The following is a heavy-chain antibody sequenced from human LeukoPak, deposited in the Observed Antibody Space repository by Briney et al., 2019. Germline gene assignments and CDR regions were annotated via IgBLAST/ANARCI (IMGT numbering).Heavy chain of an antibody. CDR2: ISAYNGNT. J-gene: IGHJ4*02. V-gene: IGHV1-18*01. CDR3: ARDLDQYNGRFGGFGHDF. Sequence: GASVKVSCKAPGYTFINYGINWVRQAPGQGLEWMGWISAYNGNTNYAQSLQGRVTMTTDTSTSTVYMEMRSLTSDDTAVYYCARDLDQYNGRFGGFGHDFWGQGTLVTVSS. CDR1: GYTFINYG. D-gene: IGHD3-10*01.